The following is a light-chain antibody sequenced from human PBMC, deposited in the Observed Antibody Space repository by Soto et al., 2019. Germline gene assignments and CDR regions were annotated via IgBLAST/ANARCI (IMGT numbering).Light chain of an antibody. V-gene: IGLV2-11*01. CDR2: DVN. Sequence: QSALTQPRSVSGSPGQSVTISCTGTTSDVGGYNYVSWYQHHPGKAPKLMIYDVNKRPSGVPDRFSGSKSGNTASLTISGLQAEDESDYYCCSYAGSYTYVFGTWTKVTVL. J-gene: IGLJ1*01. CDR1: TSDVGGYNY. CDR3: CSYAGSYTYV.